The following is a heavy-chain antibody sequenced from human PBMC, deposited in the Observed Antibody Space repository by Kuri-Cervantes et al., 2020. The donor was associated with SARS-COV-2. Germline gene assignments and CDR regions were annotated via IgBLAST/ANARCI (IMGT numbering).Heavy chain of an antibody. J-gene: IGHJ4*02. CDR2: ISYDGSNK. CDR1: GFTFSSYA. CDR3: AKDLYLIGFGELEFDY. Sequence: GGSLRLSCAASGFTFSSYAMHWVRQAPGKGLEWVAVISYDGSNKYYADSVKGRFTISRDNSKNTLYLQMNSLRAEDTAVYYCAKDLYLIGFGELEFDYWGQGTLVTVSS. V-gene: IGHV3-30-3*02. D-gene: IGHD3-10*01.